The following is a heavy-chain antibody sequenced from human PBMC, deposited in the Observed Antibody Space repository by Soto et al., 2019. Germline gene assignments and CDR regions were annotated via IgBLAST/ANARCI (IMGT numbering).Heavy chain of an antibody. J-gene: IGHJ4*02. D-gene: IGHD2-15*01. CDR2: ISYDGSNK. CDR3: XXXXKSFCSGGSCSLVTDY. CDR1: GFTFXXXX. V-gene: IGHV3-30*03. Sequence: PGGSLRLSCAASGFTFXXXXXXXXXXXXXXXXXGVAVISYDGSNKYYADSVKGRFTISRDNSKNTLYLQXNSLXAEETAXDYXXXXXKSFCSGGSCSLVTDYWGQGTLVTVSS.